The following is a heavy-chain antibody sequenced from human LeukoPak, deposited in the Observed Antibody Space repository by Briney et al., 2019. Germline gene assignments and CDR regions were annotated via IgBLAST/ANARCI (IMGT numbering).Heavy chain of an antibody. CDR2: IIPIFGTA. J-gene: IGHJ4*02. D-gene: IGHD3-22*01. CDR1: GGTFSSYA. CDR3: ARGYYDSSGLWSLDY. V-gene: IGHV1-69*13. Sequence: SVKVSCKASGGTFSSYAISWVRQAPGQRLEWMGGIIPIFGTANYAQKFQGRVTITADESTSTAYMELSSLRSEDTAVYYCARGYYDSSGLWSLDYWGQGTLVTVSS.